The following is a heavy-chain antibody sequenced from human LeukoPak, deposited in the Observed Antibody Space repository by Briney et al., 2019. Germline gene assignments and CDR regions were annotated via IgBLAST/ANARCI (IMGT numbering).Heavy chain of an antibody. CDR3: ARRMGTSGWLDY. Sequence: SETLSPTCTVSGGSISTYYWSWIRQPPGKGLEWIGYIYSSGSTNYNPSLNSRVTISLDTSKNHFSLKLSSVTAADTAVYYCARRMGTSGWLDYWGQGTLVTVSS. CDR1: GGSISTYY. J-gene: IGHJ4*02. CDR2: IYSSGST. D-gene: IGHD6-19*01. V-gene: IGHV4-59*12.